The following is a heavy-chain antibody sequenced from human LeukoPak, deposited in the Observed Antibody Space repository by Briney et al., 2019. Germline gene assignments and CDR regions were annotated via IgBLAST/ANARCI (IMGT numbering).Heavy chain of an antibody. V-gene: IGHV4-4*09. D-gene: IGHD2-21*01. CDR2: INTKGET. CDR3: ATSNDAKIAPFDH. CDR1: GVSMSAYQ. J-gene: IGHJ4*02. Sequence: SETLSLTCTVSGVSMSAYQWSWVRQSPEKGLEWIGCINTKGETSYNPSLKSRGTTSDDTSKSQFSLRLTSVTAADTAVYYCATSNDAKIAPFDHWGQGAPVTVSS.